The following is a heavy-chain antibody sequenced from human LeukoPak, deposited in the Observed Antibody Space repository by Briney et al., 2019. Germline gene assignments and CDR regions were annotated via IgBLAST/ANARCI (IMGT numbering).Heavy chain of an antibody. CDR2: IYYSGST. D-gene: IGHD2-2*01. Sequence: SETLSLTCTVSGGSLSSYYWSWVRQPPGKGLEWIGYIYYSGSTNYNPSLTSRVNISVDTSKNQFSLKLSSVTAADTAVYYCARTRSTSPRSSMDVWGQGTTVTVSS. V-gene: IGHV4-59*01. CDR1: GGSLSSYY. J-gene: IGHJ6*02. CDR3: ARTRSTSPRSSMDV.